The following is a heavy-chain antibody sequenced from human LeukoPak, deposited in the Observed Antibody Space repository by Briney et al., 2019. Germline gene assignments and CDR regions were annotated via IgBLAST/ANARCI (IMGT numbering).Heavy chain of an antibody. Sequence: AGGSLRLSCAASGFTFSSYWMSWVRQAPGKGLEWVANIKQDGSEKYYVDSVKGRFTISRDNAKNSLYLQMNSLRAEDTAVYYCARDYRIAVAPGPAYYYYYGMDVWGQGTTVTVSS. J-gene: IGHJ6*02. D-gene: IGHD6-19*01. CDR3: ARDYRIAVAPGPAYYYYYGMDV. V-gene: IGHV3-7*01. CDR2: IKQDGSEK. CDR1: GFTFSSYW.